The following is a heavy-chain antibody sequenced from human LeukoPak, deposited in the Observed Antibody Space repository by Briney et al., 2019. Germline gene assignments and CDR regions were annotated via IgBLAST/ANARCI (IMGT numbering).Heavy chain of an antibody. D-gene: IGHD3-10*01. V-gene: IGHV1-69*13. CDR2: IIPIFGTA. Sequence: SVKVSCKASGYTFTRYGISWVRQAPGQGLEWMGGIIPIFGTANYAQKFQGRVTITADESTSTAYMELSSLRSEDTAVYYCARDYYGSGSYYKPFDYWGQGTLVTVSS. CDR1: GYTFTRYG. J-gene: IGHJ4*02. CDR3: ARDYYGSGSYYKPFDY.